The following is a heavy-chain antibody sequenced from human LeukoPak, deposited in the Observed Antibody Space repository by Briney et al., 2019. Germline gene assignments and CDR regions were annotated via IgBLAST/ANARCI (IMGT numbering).Heavy chain of an antibody. CDR3: ARDYKYAFDT. V-gene: IGHV3-48*01. CDR1: GFTFSDYS. J-gene: IGHJ4*02. D-gene: IGHD5-24*01. Sequence: GGSLRLSCAASGFTFSDYSMNWVRQAPGKGLEWISYIGIDSGNTNYADSVKGRFTISGDKAKNSLYLQMSSLRVEDTAVYSCARDYKYAFDTWGQGTLVTVSS. CDR2: IGIDSGNT.